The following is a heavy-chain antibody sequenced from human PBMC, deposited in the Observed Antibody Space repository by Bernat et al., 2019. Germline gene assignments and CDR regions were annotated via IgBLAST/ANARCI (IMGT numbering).Heavy chain of an antibody. J-gene: IGHJ4*02. CDR2: ISYDGSNK. V-gene: IGHV3-30-3*01. CDR1: GFTFSSYA. CDR3: ARDRFPLLYLYYFDY. D-gene: IGHD2-2*02. Sequence: QVQLVESGGGVVQPGRSLRLSCAASGFTFSSYAMHWVRQAPGKGLEWVAVISYDGSNKYYADSVKGRFTISRDNSKNTLYLQMNSLRAEDMAVYYCARDRFPLLYLYYFDYWGQGTLVTVSS.